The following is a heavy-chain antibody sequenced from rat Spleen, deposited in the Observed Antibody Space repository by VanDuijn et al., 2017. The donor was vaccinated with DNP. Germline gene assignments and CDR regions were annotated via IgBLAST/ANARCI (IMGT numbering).Heavy chain of an antibody. D-gene: IGHD1-2*01. CDR2: ITSGAGTT. CDR3: AKIAAGAMDV. V-gene: IGHV5-31*01. Sequence: EVQLVESGGGLVQPGRSMKLSCVASGFTFNNYWMTWIRQVPGKGLEWIASITSGAGTTSYADSVKGRFMISRDDTKNTLYLQMNSLTSEDTAAYFCAKIAAGAMDVWGQGTSVTVSS. CDR1: GFTFNNYW. J-gene: IGHJ4*01.